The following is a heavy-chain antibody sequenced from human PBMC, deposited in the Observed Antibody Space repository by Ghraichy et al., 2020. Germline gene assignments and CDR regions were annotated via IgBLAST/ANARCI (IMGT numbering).Heavy chain of an antibody. J-gene: IGHJ4*02. CDR1: GGSISSSSYY. V-gene: IGHV4-39*01. D-gene: IGHD1-26*01. CDR3: ARLGIVGATPFDS. Sequence: SQTLSLTCIVSGGSISSSSYYWGWIRQPPGKGLEWIGSIYYSGSTYYNAPLKSRVTVSVDTSKNQFSLKLSSVTASDTALYYCARLGIVGATPFDSWGQGTLVTVS. CDR2: IYYSGST.